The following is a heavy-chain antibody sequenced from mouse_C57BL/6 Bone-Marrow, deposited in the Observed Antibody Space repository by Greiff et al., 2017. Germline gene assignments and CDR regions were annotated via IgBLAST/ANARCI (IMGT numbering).Heavy chain of an antibody. CDR3: VSQEYGNYFDY. J-gene: IGHJ2*01. D-gene: IGHD2-10*02. CDR2: IRSKSNNYAT. Sequence: EVKLMESGGGLVQPKGSLKLSCAASGFTFNTYAMNWVRQAPGKGLEWVASIRSKSNNYATYYDDSVKDRFTISRDESQSMLYLQMNNLNTEDTAMYYCVSQEYGNYFDYWGQGTTLTVSS. V-gene: IGHV10-1*02. CDR1: GFTFNTYA.